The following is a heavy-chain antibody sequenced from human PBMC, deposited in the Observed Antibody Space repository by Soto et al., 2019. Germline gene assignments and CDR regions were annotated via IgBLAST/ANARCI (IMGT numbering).Heavy chain of an antibody. D-gene: IGHD3-22*01. CDR1: GGSISSGGYY. V-gene: IGHV4-31*03. Sequence: SETLSLTCTVSGGSISSGGYYWSCVRQHPGKGLEWIGYIYYSGSTYYNPSLESRVTISVDTSKSQFSLKLSSVTAADTAVYYCASLSAGYYYDSSGYYFDYWGQGTLVTVSS. J-gene: IGHJ4*02. CDR2: IYYSGST. CDR3: ASLSAGYYYDSSGYYFDY.